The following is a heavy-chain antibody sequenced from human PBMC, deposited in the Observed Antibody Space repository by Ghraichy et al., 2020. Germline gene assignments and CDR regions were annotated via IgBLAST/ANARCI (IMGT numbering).Heavy chain of an antibody. Sequence: GGSLRLYCAASGFTFSSYAMSWVRQAPGKGLEWVSAISGSGGSTYYADSVKGRFTISRDNSKNTLYLQMNSLRAEDTAVYYCAKDLICMHSSSWYEGAFDIWGQGTMVTVSS. D-gene: IGHD6-13*01. CDR1: GFTFSSYA. CDR3: AKDLICMHSSSWYEGAFDI. J-gene: IGHJ3*02. V-gene: IGHV3-23*01. CDR2: ISGSGGST.